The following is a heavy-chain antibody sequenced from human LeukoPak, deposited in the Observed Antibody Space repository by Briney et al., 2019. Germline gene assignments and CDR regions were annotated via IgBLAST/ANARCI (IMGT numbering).Heavy chain of an antibody. D-gene: IGHD3-3*01. CDR1: GYTFTSYY. V-gene: IGHV1-2*02. CDR3: ARYEYDFWSGPTI. Sequence: ASVKVSCKASGYTFTSYYMHWVRQAPGQGLEWMGWINPNSGGTNYAQKFEGRVTMTRDTSISTAYMELSRLRSDDTAVYYCARYEYDFWSGPTIWGQGTLVTVSS. J-gene: IGHJ4*02. CDR2: INPNSGGT.